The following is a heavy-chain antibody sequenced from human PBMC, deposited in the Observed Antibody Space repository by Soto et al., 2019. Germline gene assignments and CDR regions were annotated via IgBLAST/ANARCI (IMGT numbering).Heavy chain of an antibody. CDR2: INPSGGST. CDR1: GYTFTSYY. Sequence: GASVKVSCKASGYTFTSYYMHWVRQAPGQGLEWMGIINPSGGSTSYAQKFQGRVTMTRDTSTSTVYMELSSLRSEDTAAYYCARGGYYYDSSGSHDAFDIWGQGTMVTVSS. J-gene: IGHJ3*02. D-gene: IGHD3-22*01. V-gene: IGHV1-46*01. CDR3: ARGGYYYDSSGSHDAFDI.